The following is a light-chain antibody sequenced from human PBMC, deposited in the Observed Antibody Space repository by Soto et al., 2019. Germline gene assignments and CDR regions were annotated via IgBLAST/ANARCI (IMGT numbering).Light chain of an antibody. CDR2: GAS. V-gene: IGKV3-20*01. CDR3: QQYGSSPYT. Sequence: EIVLTQSPGTLSLSPGERATLSCRASQSVSSSYLAWYQQKPGQAPRLLIYGASTRATGIPDRFSGSGSGTVFILTISRLEPEDFAVYYCQQYGSSPYTFGQGTKLEIK. CDR1: QSVSSSY. J-gene: IGKJ2*01.